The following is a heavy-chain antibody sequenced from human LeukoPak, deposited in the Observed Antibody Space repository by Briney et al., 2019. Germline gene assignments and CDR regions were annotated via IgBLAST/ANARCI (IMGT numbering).Heavy chain of an antibody. Sequence: GRSLRLSCAASGFTFSIYEMNWVRQAPGKGLEWVAYITSSGSIIYYADSVKGRFTISRDNAKNSLYLQMNSLRAEDTAVYYCTRTQYSSGWTLDYWGQGTLVTVSS. CDR3: TRTQYSSGWTLDY. CDR1: GFTFSIYE. CDR2: ITSSGSII. J-gene: IGHJ4*02. D-gene: IGHD6-19*01. V-gene: IGHV3-48*03.